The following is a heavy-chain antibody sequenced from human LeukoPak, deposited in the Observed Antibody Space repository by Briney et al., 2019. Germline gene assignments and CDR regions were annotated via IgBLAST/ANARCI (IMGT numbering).Heavy chain of an antibody. CDR2: IYYSGST. D-gene: IGHD3-10*01. Sequence: PSETLSLTCTVSGGSISSSSYYWGWLRQPPGKGLEWIGSIYYSGSTYYNPSLKSRVTISVDTSKNQFSLKLSSVTAADTAVYYCARLLPGAYYYGSGSYFDYWGQGTLVTVSS. CDR1: GGSISSSSYY. V-gene: IGHV4-39*01. CDR3: ARLLPGAYYYGSGSYFDY. J-gene: IGHJ4*02.